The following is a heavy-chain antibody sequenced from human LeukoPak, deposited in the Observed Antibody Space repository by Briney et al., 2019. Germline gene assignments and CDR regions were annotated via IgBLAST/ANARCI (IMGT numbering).Heavy chain of an antibody. CDR3: ARPYYYDSRIDP. V-gene: IGHV4-30-4*01. CDR1: GGSISSGDYY. J-gene: IGHJ5*02. D-gene: IGHD3-22*01. Sequence: SQTLSLTCTVSGGSISSGDYYWSWIRQPPGKGLEWIGYMYYSGSTYYNPSLKSRATISVDTSKNQFSLKLTSVTAADTAVYYCARPYYYDSRIDPWGQGTLVTVSS. CDR2: MYYSGST.